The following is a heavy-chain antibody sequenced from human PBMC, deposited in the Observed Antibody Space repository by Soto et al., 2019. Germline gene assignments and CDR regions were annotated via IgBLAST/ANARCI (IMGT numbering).Heavy chain of an antibody. D-gene: IGHD6-13*01. V-gene: IGHV4-34*01. Sequence: SETLSLTCAVYGGSFSGYYWSWIRQPPGKGLEWIGEINHSGSTNYNPSLKSRVTISVDTSKNQFSLKLSSVTAADTAVYCCARGHRFSVAAADPYYFDYWGQGTLVTVSS. CDR2: INHSGST. J-gene: IGHJ4*02. CDR3: ARGHRFSVAAADPYYFDY. CDR1: GGSFSGYY.